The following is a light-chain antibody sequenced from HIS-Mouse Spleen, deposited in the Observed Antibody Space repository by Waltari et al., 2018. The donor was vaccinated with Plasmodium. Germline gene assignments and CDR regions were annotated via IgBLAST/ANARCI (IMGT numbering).Light chain of an antibody. Sequence: SYELTQPPSVSVSPGQTARITCSGDALPKKYAYWYQQKSGQAPVLVIDGYSKRPSGFPARFAGSSSGTRATLTISGAQVEDEADYYCYSTDSSGNHRGVFGGGTKLTVL. CDR2: GYS. V-gene: IGLV3-10*01. J-gene: IGLJ3*02. CDR3: YSTDSSGNHRGV. CDR1: ALPKKY.